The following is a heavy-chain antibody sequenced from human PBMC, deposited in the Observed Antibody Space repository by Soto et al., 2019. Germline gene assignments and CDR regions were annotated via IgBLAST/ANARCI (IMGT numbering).Heavy chain of an antibody. V-gene: IGHV4-39*01. CDR2: IYHSGST. J-gene: IGHJ4*01. Sequence: PSETLSLTCAVSGASISSSSYYWGWIRQPPGKGLEWIGSIYHSGSTYYNPSLTSRVTISVDTSKNQFSLKLSSVTAADTAVYYCASPRSSDYVRGIYYLTYWGQGSLVTVSS. CDR3: ASPRSSDYVRGIYYLTY. D-gene: IGHD3-16*01. CDR1: GASISSSSYY.